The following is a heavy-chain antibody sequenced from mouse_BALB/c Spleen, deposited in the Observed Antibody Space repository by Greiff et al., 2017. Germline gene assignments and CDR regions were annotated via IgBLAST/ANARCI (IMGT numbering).Heavy chain of an antibody. CDR2: ISSGSSTI. CDR3: ARGPYGNYLAWFAY. D-gene: IGHD2-10*02. V-gene: IGHV5-17*02. J-gene: IGHJ3*01. CDR1: GFTFSSFG. Sequence: EVHLVESGGGLVQPGGSRKLSCAASGFTFSSFGMHWVRQAPEKGLEWVAYISSGSSTIYYAETVKGRCTISRDNPKNTLFLQMTSLRSEDTAMYYCARGPYGNYLAWFAYWGQGTLVTVSA.